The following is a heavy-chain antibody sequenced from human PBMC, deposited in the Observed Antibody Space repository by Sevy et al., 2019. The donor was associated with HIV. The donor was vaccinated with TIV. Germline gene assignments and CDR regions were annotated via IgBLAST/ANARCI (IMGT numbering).Heavy chain of an antibody. CDR3: ARDRRVEFGGSDF. CDR1: GFTSSNHW. J-gene: IGHJ4*02. D-gene: IGHD3-10*01. Sequence: GGSLRLSCIASGFTSSNHWMTWVRQAPGKGLEWVANIKKDGTDKFYVDSVKGRFFISRDNANNSLYLQMNSLRVEDTAVYYCARDRRVEFGGSDFWGQGTRVTVSS. V-gene: IGHV3-7*03. CDR2: IKKDGTDK.